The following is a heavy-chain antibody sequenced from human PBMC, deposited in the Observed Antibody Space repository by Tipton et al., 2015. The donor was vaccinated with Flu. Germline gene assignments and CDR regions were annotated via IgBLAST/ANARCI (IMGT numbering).Heavy chain of an antibody. Sequence: QLVQSGAEVKKPGASVKVSCKTSGYTFTSYHIHWVRQAPGQGLEWMGIINPSGGSTSYAEKFQDRLTVTRDTSTSTVYMEMSSLTAADTAVYYCARDNSIAAIGSWWLHPWGQGTMVTVSS. D-gene: IGHD6-6*01. CDR1: GYTFTSYH. CDR3: ARDNSIAAIGSWWLHP. CDR2: INPSGGST. V-gene: IGHV1-46*01. J-gene: IGHJ5*02.